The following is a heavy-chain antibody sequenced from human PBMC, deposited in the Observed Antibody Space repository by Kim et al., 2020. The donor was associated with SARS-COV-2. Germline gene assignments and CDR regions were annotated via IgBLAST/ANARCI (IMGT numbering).Heavy chain of an antibody. J-gene: IGHJ4*02. CDR1: GFTFSSYA. V-gene: IGHV3-23*01. D-gene: IGHD3-16*01. Sequence: GGSLRLSCAASGFTFSSYAMSWVRQAPGKGLEWVSTISDSGDNTYYADSVKGRFTISRDNSKNTLYLQMNSLRAEDTALYFCARRGKYWGPHDYWGQGTLVTVSS. CDR2: ISDSGDNT. CDR3: ARRGKYWGPHDY.